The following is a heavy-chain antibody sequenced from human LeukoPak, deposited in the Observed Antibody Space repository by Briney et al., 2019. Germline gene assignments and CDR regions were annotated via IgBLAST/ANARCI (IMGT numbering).Heavy chain of an antibody. CDR1: GGSLTVYY. J-gene: IGHJ6*03. V-gene: IGHV4-34*01. CDR2: INHSGST. D-gene: IGHD2-2*01. Sequence: SETLSLTCAVYGGSLTVYYWSWIRQPPGKGLEWIGEINHSGSTNYNPPLKSRVTISVDTSKNQFSLKLSSVTAADTAVYYCARGGRGRVPAAHMDVWGKGTTVTVYS. CDR3: ARGGRGRVPAAHMDV.